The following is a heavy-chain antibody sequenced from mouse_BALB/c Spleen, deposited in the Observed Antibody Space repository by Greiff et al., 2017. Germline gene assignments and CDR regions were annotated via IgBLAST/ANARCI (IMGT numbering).Heavy chain of an antibody. CDR3: ASPRIYYYGSSYAMDY. J-gene: IGHJ4*01. V-gene: IGHV14-3*02. Sequence: VQLQQSGAELVKPGASVKLSCTASGFNIKDTYMHWVKQRPEQGLEWIGRIDPANGNTKYDPKFQGKATITADTSSNTAYLQLSSLTSEDTAVYYCASPRIYYYGSSYAMDYWGQGTSVTVSS. CDR1: GFNIKDTY. CDR2: IDPANGNT. D-gene: IGHD1-1*01.